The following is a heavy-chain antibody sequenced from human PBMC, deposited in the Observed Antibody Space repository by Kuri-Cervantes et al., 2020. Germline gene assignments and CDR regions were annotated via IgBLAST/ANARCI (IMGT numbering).Heavy chain of an antibody. J-gene: IGHJ6*02. D-gene: IGHD3-10*01. CDR3: ARVETCYYGSGGDGRDYYYYYGKDF. V-gene: IGHV3-53*01. CDR2: IYSGGCT. CDR1: GFTVSSHY. Sequence: GESLKIPCAASGFTVSSHYMSWVRQAPGKGLEWVPVIYSGGCTYYAEYVKGRFTISRDNSKNTPYLQMNSLRAEDTAVYYCARVETCYYGSGGDGRDYYYYYGKDFWGQGTTVTVSS.